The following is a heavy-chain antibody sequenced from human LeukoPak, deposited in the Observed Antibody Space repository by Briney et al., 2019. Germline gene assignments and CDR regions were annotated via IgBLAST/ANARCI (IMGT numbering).Heavy chain of an antibody. CDR3: ARRDDSSGYYYGSVDY. J-gene: IGHJ4*02. D-gene: IGHD3-22*01. CDR1: GYSFTSYW. Sequence: GESLKISCKGSGYSFTSYWIGWVRQMPGKGLEWMGIIYPGDSDTRYSPSFQGQVTISADKSISTAYLQWSSLKASDTAMYYCARRDDSSGYYYGSVDYWGQGTLVTVSS. CDR2: IYPGDSDT. V-gene: IGHV5-51*01.